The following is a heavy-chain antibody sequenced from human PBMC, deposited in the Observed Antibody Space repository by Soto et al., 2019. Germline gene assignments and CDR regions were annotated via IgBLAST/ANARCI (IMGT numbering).Heavy chain of an antibody. CDR2: IKQDGSEK. V-gene: IGHV3-7*02. J-gene: IGHJ4*02. Sequence: PGGSLRLSCAASGFTFSSYWMHWVRQAPGTGLEWVAKIKQDGSEKDYVDSLKGLFTISRDNAKNSVYLQVNSVRAEDRAVEGCARIGSRSSSLEYRGQGTLVTVS. CDR1: GFTFSSYW. D-gene: IGHD6-6*01. CDR3: ARIGSRSSSLEY.